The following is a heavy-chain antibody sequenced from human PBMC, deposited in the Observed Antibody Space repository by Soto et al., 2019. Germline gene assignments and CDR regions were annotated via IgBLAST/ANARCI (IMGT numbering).Heavy chain of an antibody. CDR3: ATGAIFVWPNWFDP. Sequence: SETLSLTCTVSGGSISSSSYYWGWIRQPPGKGLEWIGSIYYSGSTYYNPSLKSRVTISVDTSKNQFSLKLSSVTAADTAVYYCATGAIFVWPNWFDPWGQGTLVTVSS. CDR1: GGSISSSSYY. V-gene: IGHV4-39*01. CDR2: IYYSGST. J-gene: IGHJ5*02. D-gene: IGHD3-3*01.